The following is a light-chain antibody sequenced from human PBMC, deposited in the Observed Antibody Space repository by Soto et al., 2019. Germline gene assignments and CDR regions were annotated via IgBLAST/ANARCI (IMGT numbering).Light chain of an antibody. CDR2: ASS. CDR1: ESISTY. V-gene: IGKV1-39*01. CDR3: QQSYSNPT. Sequence: DLQMTQSPSSLSASVGDRVSITCRASESISTYLNWYQQKPGKAPRLLMYASSSLHGGVPSRFSGRGSGTHFTLTISSLQPEDFATYFCQQSYSNPTFGGGTRVDVK. J-gene: IGKJ4*01.